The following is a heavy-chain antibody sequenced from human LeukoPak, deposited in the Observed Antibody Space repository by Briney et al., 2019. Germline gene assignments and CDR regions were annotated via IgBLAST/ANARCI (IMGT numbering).Heavy chain of an antibody. V-gene: IGHV4-39*07. CDR3: ASQYYDILTGQEDAFDI. CDR1: GGSISSSSYY. J-gene: IGHJ3*02. CDR2: IYHSGST. Sequence: SETLSLTCTVSGGSISSSSYYWGWIRQPPGKGLEWIGSIYHSGSTYYNPSLKSRVTISVDTSKNQFSLKLSSVTAADTAVYYCASQYYDILTGQEDAFDIWGQGTMVTVSS. D-gene: IGHD3-9*01.